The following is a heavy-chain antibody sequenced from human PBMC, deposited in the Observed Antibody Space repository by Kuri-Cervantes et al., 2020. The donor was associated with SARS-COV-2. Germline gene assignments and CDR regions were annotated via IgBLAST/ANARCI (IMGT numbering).Heavy chain of an antibody. CDR3: SRSRKERQSSSPWDS. V-gene: IGHV1-8*01. CDR2: MNPNSGNT. D-gene: IGHD6-19*01. J-gene: IGHJ4*02. Sequence: ASVMVSCKASGYTFTSYDINWGRQATGQGLEWMGWMNPNSGNTGYAQKFQGRVIMTTDTSTSTAYMELRSLRSADTAVDYCSRSRKERQSSSPWDSWGQGTLVTVSS. CDR1: GYTFTSYD.